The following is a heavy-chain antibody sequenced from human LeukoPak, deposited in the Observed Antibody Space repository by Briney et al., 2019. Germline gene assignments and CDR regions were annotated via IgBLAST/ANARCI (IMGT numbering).Heavy chain of an antibody. D-gene: IGHD1-1*01. Sequence: ASVKVSCKASGYTFTGYYMHWVRQAPGQGLEWMGWINPNSGGTNYAQKFQGRVTMTRDTSISTAYMELSRLRSDDTAVYYCARDGKPIGERLPSRWFDPWGQGTLVTVSS. J-gene: IGHJ5*02. CDR2: INPNSGGT. CDR3: ARDGKPIGERLPSRWFDP. CDR1: GYTFTGYY. V-gene: IGHV1-2*02.